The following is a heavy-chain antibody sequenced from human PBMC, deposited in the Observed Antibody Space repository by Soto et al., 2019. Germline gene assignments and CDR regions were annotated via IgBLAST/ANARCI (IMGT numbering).Heavy chain of an antibody. CDR3: AREDCSGGSCYSYYYYYMDV. D-gene: IGHD2-15*01. V-gene: IGHV3-7*01. Sequence: EVQLVESGGGLVQPGGSLRLSCAASGFTFSSYWMSWVRQAPGKGLEWVANIKQDGSETYYVDSVKGRFTISRDNGKNSLYLQMNRLRAEDTAVYSGAREDCSGGSCYSYYYYYMDVWGKGTTVTVSS. CDR2: IKQDGSET. J-gene: IGHJ6*03. CDR1: GFTFSSYW.